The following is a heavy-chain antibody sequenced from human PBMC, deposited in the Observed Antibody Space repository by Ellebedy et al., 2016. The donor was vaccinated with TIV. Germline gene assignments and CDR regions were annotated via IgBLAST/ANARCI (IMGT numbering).Heavy chain of an antibody. J-gene: IGHJ5*02. CDR3: ARGGGYGYRRRRWFDP. CDR2: IYYSGST. D-gene: IGHD5-18*01. Sequence: MPSETLSLTCTVSGGSVNSDIYYWSWIRQPPGKGLEWIGYIYYSGSTNYNPSLKSRVTISEDTSKNQFSLKLSSVTAADTAVYYCARGGGYGYRRRRWFDPWGQGTLVTVSS. V-gene: IGHV4-61*01. CDR1: GGSVNSDIYY.